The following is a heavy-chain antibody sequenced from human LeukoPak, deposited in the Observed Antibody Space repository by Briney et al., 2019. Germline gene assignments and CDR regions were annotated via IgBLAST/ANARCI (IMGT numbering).Heavy chain of an antibody. J-gene: IGHJ3*02. Sequence: ASVKVSCKASGYTFTSYYMHWVRQAPGQGLEWMGIINPSGGSTSYAQKFQGRVTMTRDTSTSTAYMELRSLRSDDTAVYYCAKGAETAYHDAFDIWGQGTMVTVSS. CDR1: GYTFTSYY. V-gene: IGHV1-46*01. D-gene: IGHD5-18*01. CDR2: INPSGGST. CDR3: AKGAETAYHDAFDI.